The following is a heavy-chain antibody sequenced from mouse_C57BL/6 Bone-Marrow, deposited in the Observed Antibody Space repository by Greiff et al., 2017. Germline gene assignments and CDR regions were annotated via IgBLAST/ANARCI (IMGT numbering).Heavy chain of an antibody. D-gene: IGHD1-1*01. Sequence: DVKLVESGGGLVKPGGSLKLSCAASGFTFSSYAMSWVRQTPEKRLEWVATISDGGSYTYYPDNVKGRFTISRDNAKNNLYLQMSHLKSDDTAMYYCARVLITTGFAYWGQGTLVTVSA. CDR1: GFTFSSYA. J-gene: IGHJ3*01. CDR2: ISDGGSYT. V-gene: IGHV5-4*03. CDR3: ARVLITTGFAY.